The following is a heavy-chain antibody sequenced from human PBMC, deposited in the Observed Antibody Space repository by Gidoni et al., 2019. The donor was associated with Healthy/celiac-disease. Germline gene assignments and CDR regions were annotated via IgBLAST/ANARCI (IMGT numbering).Heavy chain of an antibody. CDR2: INHSGST. D-gene: IGHD3-16*01. CDR1: GGSFSGYY. V-gene: IGHV4-34*01. J-gene: IGHJ6*02. Sequence: QVQLQQWGAGLLKPSETLSLTCAVYGGSFSGYYWSWIRQPPGKGLEWIGEINHSGSTNYNPSLKSRVTISVDTSKNQFSLKLSSVTAADTAVYYCARGPGGGYYYYYGMDVWGQGTTVTVSS. CDR3: ARGPGGGYYYYYGMDV.